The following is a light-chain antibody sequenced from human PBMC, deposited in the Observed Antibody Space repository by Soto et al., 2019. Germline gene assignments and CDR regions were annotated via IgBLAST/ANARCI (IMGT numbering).Light chain of an antibody. CDR3: AAWDDSLNGQWV. CDR2: SNT. Sequence: QLVLTQPPSASGTPGQRVTISCSGSNSNIGSYTVNWYQHFPGTAPKLLIYSNTQRPSGVPDRFSGSKSGTSASLAISGLQSDDEADYYCAAWDDSLNGQWVFGGGTKVTVL. CDR1: NSNIGSYT. J-gene: IGLJ3*02. V-gene: IGLV1-44*01.